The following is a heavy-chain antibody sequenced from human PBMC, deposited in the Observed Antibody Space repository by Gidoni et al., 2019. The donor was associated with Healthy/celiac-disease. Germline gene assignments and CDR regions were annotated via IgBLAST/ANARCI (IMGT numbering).Heavy chain of an antibody. CDR3: ARGNYYGSGSYLAFYYYYYGMDV. V-gene: IGHV3-48*03. CDR1: GFTFSSYE. D-gene: IGHD3-10*01. J-gene: IGHJ6*02. Sequence: EVQLVESGGGLVQPGGSLRLSCAASGFTFSSYEMNWFRQSPGKGLEWVSYISSSGSTIYYADSVKGRFTISRDNAKNSLYLQMNSLRAEDTAVYYCARGNYYGSGSYLAFYYYYYGMDVWGQGTTVTVSS. CDR2: ISSSGSTI.